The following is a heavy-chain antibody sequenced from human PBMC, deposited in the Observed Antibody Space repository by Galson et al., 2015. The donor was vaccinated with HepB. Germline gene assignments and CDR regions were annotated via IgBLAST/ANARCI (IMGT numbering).Heavy chain of an antibody. CDR3: TTWNIVVVPAATRLDP. D-gene: IGHD2-2*01. Sequence: SLRLSCAASGFTFSNAWMSWVRQAPGKGLEWVGRIKSKTDGGTTDYAAPVKGRFTISRDDSKNTLYLQMNSLKTEDTAVYYCTTWNIVVVPAATRLDPWGQGTLVTVSS. V-gene: IGHV3-15*01. J-gene: IGHJ5*02. CDR1: GFTFSNAW. CDR2: IKSKTDGGTT.